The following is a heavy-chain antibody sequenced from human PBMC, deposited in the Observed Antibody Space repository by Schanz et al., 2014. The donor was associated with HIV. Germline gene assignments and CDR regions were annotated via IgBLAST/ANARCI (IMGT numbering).Heavy chain of an antibody. Sequence: QVHLVQSGAEVKKSGASVKVSCKASGYSFSSYGLSWVRQAPGQGLEWMGWISVYHNKTNYAQKLQGRVTMTTDTSTSTVYMELRSLRSEDTAVYYCARDLGGDFWSSQGGLDPWGQGTLVTVSS. J-gene: IGHJ5*02. CDR3: ARDLGGDFWSSQGGLDP. CDR1: GYSFSSYG. V-gene: IGHV1-18*01. D-gene: IGHD3-3*01. CDR2: ISVYHNKT.